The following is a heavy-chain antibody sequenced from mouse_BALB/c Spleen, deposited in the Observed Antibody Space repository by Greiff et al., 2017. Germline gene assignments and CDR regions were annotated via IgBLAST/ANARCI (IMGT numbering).Heavy chain of an antibody. CDR1: GYTFTSYW. J-gene: IGHJ2*01. V-gene: IGHV1-7*01. CDR3: ARSYGSSSFDY. Sequence: VQLQQSGAELAKPGASVKMSCKASGYTFTSYWMHWVKQRPGQGLEWIGYINPSTGYTEYNQKFKDKATLTADKSSSTAYLQLSSLTSEDSAVYYCARSYGSSSFDYWGQGTTLTVSS. D-gene: IGHD1-1*01. CDR2: INPSTGYT.